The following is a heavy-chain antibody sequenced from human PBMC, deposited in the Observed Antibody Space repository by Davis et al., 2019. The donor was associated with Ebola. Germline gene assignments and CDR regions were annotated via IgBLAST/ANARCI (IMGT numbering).Heavy chain of an antibody. CDR1: GGSISSYY. CDR3: ATATYSSSWYIGTFDY. D-gene: IGHD6-13*01. Sequence: MPSETLSLTCAVSGGSISSYYWSWIRQPPGKGLEWIGYIHYSGSTSNNPSLKSRVTISVDTSKNQFSLKLSYVTAADTAVYYCATATYSSSWYIGTFDYWGQGTLVTVSS. J-gene: IGHJ4*02. CDR2: IHYSGST. V-gene: IGHV4-59*08.